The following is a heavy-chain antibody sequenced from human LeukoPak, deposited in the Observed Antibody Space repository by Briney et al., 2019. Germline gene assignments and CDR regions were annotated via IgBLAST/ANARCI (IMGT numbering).Heavy chain of an antibody. V-gene: IGHV3-9*01. D-gene: IGHD3-10*01. J-gene: IGHJ6*02. CDR1: GFTFDDYA. Sequence: GRSQRLSCAASGFTFDDYAMHWVRQAPGKGLEWVSGISWNSGSIGYADSVKGRFTISRDNAKNSLYLQMNSLRAEDTALYYCAKGTSSYYYGMDVWGQGTTVTVSS. CDR3: AKGTSSYYYGMDV. CDR2: ISWNSGSI.